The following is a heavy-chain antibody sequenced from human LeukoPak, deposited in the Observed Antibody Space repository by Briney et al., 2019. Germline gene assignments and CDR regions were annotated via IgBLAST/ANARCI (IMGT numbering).Heavy chain of an antibody. Sequence: PGGSLRLSCAASGFTFSSYGMHWVRQAPGKGLEWVAFIRYDGSNKYYADSVKGRFTISRDNSKNTLYLQMNSLRAEDTAVYYCAREYSSGWYPTPTHDAFDIWGQGTMVTVSS. CDR2: IRYDGSNK. D-gene: IGHD6-19*01. CDR1: GFTFSSYG. J-gene: IGHJ3*02. V-gene: IGHV3-30*02. CDR3: AREYSSGWYPTPTHDAFDI.